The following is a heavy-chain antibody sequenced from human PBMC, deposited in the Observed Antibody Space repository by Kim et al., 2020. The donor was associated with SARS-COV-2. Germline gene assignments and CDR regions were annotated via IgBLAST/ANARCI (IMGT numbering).Heavy chain of an antibody. CDR2: IIPIFGTA. CDR1: GGTFSSYA. D-gene: IGHD5-12*01. CDR3: AGPNSGYDLRAAFDI. V-gene: IGHV1-69*13. Sequence: SVKVSCKASGGTFSSYAISWVRQAPGQGLEWMGGIIPIFGTANYAQKFQGRVTITADESTSTAYMELSSLRSEDTAVYYCAGPNSGYDLRAAFDIWGQGTMVTVSS. J-gene: IGHJ3*02.